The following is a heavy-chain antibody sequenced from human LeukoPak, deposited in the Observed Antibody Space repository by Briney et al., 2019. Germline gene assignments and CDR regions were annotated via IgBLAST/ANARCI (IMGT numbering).Heavy chain of an antibody. CDR3: ARPSAGYDWFDP. V-gene: IGHV3-30-3*01. J-gene: IGHJ5*02. Sequence: GGSLRLSCAASGFTFSSYAMSWVRQAPGKGLEWVAVISYDGSNKYYADSVKGRFTISRDNSKNTLYLQMNSLRAEDTAVYYCARPSAGYDWFDPWGQGTLVTVSS. D-gene: IGHD3-9*01. CDR1: GFTFSSYA. CDR2: ISYDGSNK.